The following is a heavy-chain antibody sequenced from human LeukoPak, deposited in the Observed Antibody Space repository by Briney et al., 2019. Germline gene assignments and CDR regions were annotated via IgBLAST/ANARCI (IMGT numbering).Heavy chain of an antibody. CDR3: ARAGGSYWFYYGMDV. V-gene: IGHV3-21*01. J-gene: IGHJ6*02. D-gene: IGHD1-26*01. CDR2: ISSSSSYI. CDR1: GFTFSSYS. Sequence: GGSLRLSCAASGFTFSSYSMNWVRQAPGKGLEWVSSISSSSSYIYYADSVKGRFTISRDNAKNSLYLQMNSLRAEDTAVYYCARAGGSYWFYYGMDVWGQGTTVTVSS.